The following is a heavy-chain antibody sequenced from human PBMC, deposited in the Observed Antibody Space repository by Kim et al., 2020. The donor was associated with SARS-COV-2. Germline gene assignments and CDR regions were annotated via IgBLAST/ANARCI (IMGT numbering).Heavy chain of an antibody. CDR1: GYTFTSYG. CDR2: ISAYNGNT. D-gene: IGHD1-1*01. Sequence: ASVKVSCKASGYTFTSYGISWVRQAPGQGLEWMGWISAYNGNTNYAQKLQGRVTMTTDTSTSTAYMELRSLRSDDTAVYYCARLPRNWNDAAGIDYWGQGTLVTVSS. CDR3: ARLPRNWNDAAGIDY. V-gene: IGHV1-18*04. J-gene: IGHJ4*02.